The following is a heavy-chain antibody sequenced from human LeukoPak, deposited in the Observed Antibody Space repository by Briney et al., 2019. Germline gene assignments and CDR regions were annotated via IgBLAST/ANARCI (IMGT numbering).Heavy chain of an antibody. CDR3: ARGYDFWYYYYMDV. Sequence: PSETLSLTCTVSGGSISSYYWSWIRQPAGKGLEWIGRIYTSGSTNYNPSRKSRVTISVDTSKNQFSLKLSSVTAADTAVYYCARGYDFWYYYYMDVWGKGTTVTVSS. J-gene: IGHJ6*03. D-gene: IGHD3-3*01. V-gene: IGHV4-4*07. CDR1: GGSISSYY. CDR2: IYTSGST.